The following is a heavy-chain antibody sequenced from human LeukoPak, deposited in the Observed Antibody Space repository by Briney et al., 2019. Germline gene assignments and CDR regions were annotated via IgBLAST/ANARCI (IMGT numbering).Heavy chain of an antibody. CDR1: VGSIRGYY. D-gene: IGHD1-26*01. CDR3: GRKVGAKWFDP. CDR2: IYDSGST. J-gene: IGHJ5*02. Sequence: SETPSLTSIDSVGSIRGYYWSWIRQPPRKGLEWIGYIYDSGSTNYNPSLQSRVTISQDTSKNQFSLKLTSVTAADTAVYYCGRKVGAKWFDPWGQGTLVTVSS. V-gene: IGHV4-59*01.